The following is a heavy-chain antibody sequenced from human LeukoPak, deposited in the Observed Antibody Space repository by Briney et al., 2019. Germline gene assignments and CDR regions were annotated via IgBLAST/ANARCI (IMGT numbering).Heavy chain of an antibody. D-gene: IGHD3-22*01. CDR3: AREPYYYDSSGYGSDI. CDR2: IIPIFGTA. Sequence: SVKVSCKASGGTFSSYAISWVRQAPGQGLEWMGGIIPIFGTANYAQKFQGRVTITADESTSTAYMGLSSLRSEDTAVYYCAREPYYYDSSGYGSDIWGQGTMVTVSS. CDR1: GGTFSSYA. J-gene: IGHJ3*02. V-gene: IGHV1-69*01.